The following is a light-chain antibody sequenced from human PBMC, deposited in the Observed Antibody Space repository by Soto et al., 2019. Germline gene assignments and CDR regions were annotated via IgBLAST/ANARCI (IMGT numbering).Light chain of an antibody. Sequence: EILMTQSPATLSVSPGERATLSCRASQSVSSNLAWYQQKPGQAPRLLIYGASTRATGIPARFSGSGSGTEFTHTISSLLSEDFAVYYCQQYNNWPPWTFGQGTKVEIK. J-gene: IGKJ1*01. CDR3: QQYNNWPPWT. CDR1: QSVSSN. CDR2: GAS. V-gene: IGKV3-15*01.